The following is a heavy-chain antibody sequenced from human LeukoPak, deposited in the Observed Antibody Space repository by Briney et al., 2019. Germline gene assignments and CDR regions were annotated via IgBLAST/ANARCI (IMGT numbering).Heavy chain of an antibody. CDR3: VRDRGTYRPIDY. Sequence: GRSLRLSCAASAFSLNAYNMNWVRQAPGKGLEWVSSISYTGTYIYYADSVKGRFTISRDNAQNSLYLQMNSLRAEDTAIYYCVRDRGTYRPIDYWGQGTLVTVSS. D-gene: IGHD1-26*01. CDR1: AFSLNAYN. V-gene: IGHV3-21*04. CDR2: ISYTGTYI. J-gene: IGHJ4*02.